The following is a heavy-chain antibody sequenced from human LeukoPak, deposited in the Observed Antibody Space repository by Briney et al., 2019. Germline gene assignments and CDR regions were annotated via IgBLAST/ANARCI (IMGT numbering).Heavy chain of an antibody. Sequence: GGSLRLSCEASGFTFSSYAMSWVRQAAGKGLEWVSAITGSGDRINYADSGKGRFTIFRDNSKNTLYLQMNSLRAEDTAVYYCAKDLTTGTTIWSFDYWGQRTLVPVSS. CDR1: GFTFSSYA. CDR3: AKDLTTGTTIWSFDY. V-gene: IGHV3-23*01. D-gene: IGHD1-26*01. CDR2: ITGSGDRI. J-gene: IGHJ4*02.